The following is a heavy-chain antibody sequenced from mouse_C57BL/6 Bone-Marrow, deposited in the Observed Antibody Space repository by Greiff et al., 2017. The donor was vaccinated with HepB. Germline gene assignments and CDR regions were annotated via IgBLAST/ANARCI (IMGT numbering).Heavy chain of an antibody. CDR3: AREYYYGSRYWYFDV. Sequence: EVQLVESEGGLVQPGSSMKLSCTASGFTFSDYYMAWVRQVPEKGLEWVANINYDGSSTYYLDSLKSRFIISRDNAKNILYLQMSSLKSEDTATYYCAREYYYGSRYWYFDVWGTGTTVTVSS. D-gene: IGHD1-1*01. CDR1: GFTFSDYY. J-gene: IGHJ1*03. V-gene: IGHV5-16*01. CDR2: INYDGSST.